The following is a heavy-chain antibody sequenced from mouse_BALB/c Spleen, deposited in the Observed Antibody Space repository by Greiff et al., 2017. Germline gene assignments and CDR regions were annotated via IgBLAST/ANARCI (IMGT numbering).Heavy chain of an antibody. Sequence: EVKLVESGPGLVKPSQSLSLTCTVTGYSITSDYAWNWIRQFPGNKLEWMGYISYSGSTSYNPSLKSRISLTRDTSKDQFFLQLNSVTTEDTATYYCARYDYGAWFAYWGQGTLVTVSA. CDR3: ARYDYGAWFAY. D-gene: IGHD2-4*01. CDR2: ISYSGST. J-gene: IGHJ3*01. V-gene: IGHV3-2*02. CDR1: GYSITSDYA.